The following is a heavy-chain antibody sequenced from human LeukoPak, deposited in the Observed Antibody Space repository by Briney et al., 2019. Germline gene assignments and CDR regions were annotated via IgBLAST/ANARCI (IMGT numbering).Heavy chain of an antibody. D-gene: IGHD2-2*03. CDR2: IYPGDSDT. V-gene: IGHV5-51*01. J-gene: IGHJ4*02. CDR3: ARQGLQVDIVVVPALGY. Sequence: KPGESLKISCKGSGYSFTSYWIGWVRQMPGKGLEWMGIIYPGDSDTRYSPSFQGQVTISADKSISTAYLQWSSLKASDTAMYYCARQGLQVDIVVVPALGYWGQGTLVTVSS. CDR1: GYSFTSYW.